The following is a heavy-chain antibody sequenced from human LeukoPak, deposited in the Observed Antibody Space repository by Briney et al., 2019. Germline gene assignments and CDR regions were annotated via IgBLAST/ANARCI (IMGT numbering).Heavy chain of an antibody. D-gene: IGHD5-12*01. CDR3: ATGTSGYGY. Sequence: PGGSLRLSCAASGFTFSSYAMSWVRQAPGKGLVWVSRINTDGSTTSYADSVRGRFTISRDNAKNTLSLQMNSLRAEDTALYYCATGTSGYGYWGQGTLVTVSS. J-gene: IGHJ4*02. V-gene: IGHV3-74*01. CDR1: GFTFSSYA. CDR2: INTDGSTT.